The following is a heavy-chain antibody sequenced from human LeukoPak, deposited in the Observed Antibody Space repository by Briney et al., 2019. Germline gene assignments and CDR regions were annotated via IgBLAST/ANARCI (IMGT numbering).Heavy chain of an antibody. J-gene: IGHJ4*02. CDR2: ISSNGGST. CDR3: VKTGGGEGYYGSGSYYNVFDY. Sequence: GGSLRLSCSASGFTFSSYAMHWVRQAPGKGLEYVSAISSNGGSTYYADSVKGRFTISRDNSKNTLYLQMSSLRAGDTAVYYCVKTGGGEGYYGSGSYYNVFDYWGQGTLVTVSS. D-gene: IGHD3-10*01. CDR1: GFTFSSYA. V-gene: IGHV3-64D*06.